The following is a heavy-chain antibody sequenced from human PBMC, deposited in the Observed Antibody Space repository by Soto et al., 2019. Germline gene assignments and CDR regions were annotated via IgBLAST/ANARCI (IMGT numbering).Heavy chain of an antibody. Sequence: ASVKVSCKASGYTFTGHYIHWVRQAPGQGLEWMGWINPSSGATNYAQKFQGWFTMTRDTSITTAYMEVSSLRSDDTAVYYCARENCSGGSCYAAYMDVWGKGTTVTVSS. CDR2: INPSSGAT. V-gene: IGHV1-2*04. D-gene: IGHD2-15*01. CDR1: GYTFTGHY. J-gene: IGHJ6*03. CDR3: ARENCSGGSCYAAYMDV.